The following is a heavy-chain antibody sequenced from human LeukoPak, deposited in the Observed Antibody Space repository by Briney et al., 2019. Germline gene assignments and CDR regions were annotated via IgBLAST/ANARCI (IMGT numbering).Heavy chain of an antibody. CDR2: INPNSGGT. CDR3: ARAEYYYGSGSYWPYYYYYYYMDV. Sequence: GASVKVSCKASGYTFTGYYMHWVRQAPGQGLEWMGWINPNSGGTNYAQKFQGRVTMTRDTSISTAYMELSRLRSEDTAVYYCARAEYYYGSGSYWPYYYYYYYMDVWGKGTTVTISS. CDR1: GYTFTGYY. J-gene: IGHJ6*03. V-gene: IGHV1-2*02. D-gene: IGHD3-10*01.